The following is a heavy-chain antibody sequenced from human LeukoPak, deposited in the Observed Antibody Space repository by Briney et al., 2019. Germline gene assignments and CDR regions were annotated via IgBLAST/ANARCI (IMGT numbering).Heavy chain of an antibody. D-gene: IGHD1-26*01. CDR1: GFTFSSYS. CDR2: ISSSSSYI. CDR3: ALEGSGSYLDY. V-gene: IGHV3-21*01. Sequence: PGGSLRLXCAASGFTFSSYSMNWVRQAPGKGLESVSSISSSSSYIYYADSVKGRFTISRGNAKNSLYLQMNSLRAEDTAVYYCALEGSGSYLDYWGQGTLVTVSS. J-gene: IGHJ4*02.